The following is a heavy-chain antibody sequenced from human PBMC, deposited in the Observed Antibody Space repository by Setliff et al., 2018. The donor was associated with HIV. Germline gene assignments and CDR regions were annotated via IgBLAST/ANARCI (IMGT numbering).Heavy chain of an antibody. D-gene: IGHD4-17*01. V-gene: IGHV1-8*02. J-gene: IGHJ6*02. CDR3: VRGSNNYGAYILYGMDI. CDR1: GYTFINYD. Sequence: GASVKVSCKASGYTFINYDINWVRQAPGQGLQWMGWVNPHSGNTGYAPMFQGRLSMTRDTSTNTAYMELYTLETHDTAVYYCVRGSNNYGAYILYGMDIWGQGTSVTVSS. CDR2: VNPHSGNT.